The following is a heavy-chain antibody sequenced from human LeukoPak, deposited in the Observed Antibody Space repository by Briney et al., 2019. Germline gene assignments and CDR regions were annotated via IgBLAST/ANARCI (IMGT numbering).Heavy chain of an antibody. CDR1: GFTFRDYA. J-gene: IGHJ1*01. Sequence: GGSLRLSCAASGFTFRDYAMHWVRQAPGKGLEWVALISYDGKYQFYADSVKGRFTISRDNSKNTLYLQMNSLRVDDTAVYYCAKKAEDFGDSVTQHWGQGTLVTVSS. CDR2: ISYDGKYQ. CDR3: AKKAEDFGDSVTQH. V-gene: IGHV3-30-3*02. D-gene: IGHD4-17*01.